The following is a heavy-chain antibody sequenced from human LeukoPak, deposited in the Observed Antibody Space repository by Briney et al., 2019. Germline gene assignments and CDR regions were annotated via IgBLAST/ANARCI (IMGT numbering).Heavy chain of an antibody. D-gene: IGHD1-26*01. V-gene: IGHV3-48*04. CDR3: ARDRGSYYDDY. J-gene: IGHJ4*02. Sequence: PGGSLRLSCAASGFTFSSYSMNWVRQAPGKGLEWVSYISSSSSTIYYADSVKGRFTISRDNAKNSLYLQMNSLRAEDTAVYYCARDRGSYYDDYWGQGTLVTVSS. CDR2: ISSSSSTI. CDR1: GFTFSSYS.